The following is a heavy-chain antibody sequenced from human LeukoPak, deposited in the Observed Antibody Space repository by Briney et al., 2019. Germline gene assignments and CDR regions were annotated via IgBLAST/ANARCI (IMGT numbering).Heavy chain of an antibody. CDR3: ARQSISGSSLSYFDY. D-gene: IGHD3-22*01. V-gene: IGHV4-59*01. J-gene: IGHJ4*02. Sequence: SETLSLTCTVSGGSISSYYWSWIRQPPGKGLEWIGNIYDSGSTNYNPSLKSQVTISVDTSKNQRSLKLSSVTAADTAVYYCARQSISGSSLSYFDYWGQGTLVNVSS. CDR1: GGSISSYY. CDR2: IYDSGST.